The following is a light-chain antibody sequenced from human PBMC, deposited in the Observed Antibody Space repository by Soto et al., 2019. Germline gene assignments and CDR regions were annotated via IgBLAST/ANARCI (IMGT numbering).Light chain of an antibody. CDR3: QQSYRTPRT. CDR2: DVS. J-gene: IGKJ1*01. Sequence: DIQMTQSPSTLSASVGHRFTITCRASQSISNWLAWYQQKPGKAPTLLIYDVSRLESGVPSRFSGSGSGTEFTLTINSLQPDDFATYYCQQSYRTPRTFGQGTTVDIK. V-gene: IGKV1-5*01. CDR1: QSISNW.